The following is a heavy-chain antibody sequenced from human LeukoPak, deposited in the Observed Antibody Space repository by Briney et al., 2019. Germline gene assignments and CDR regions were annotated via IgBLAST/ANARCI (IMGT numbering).Heavy chain of an antibody. V-gene: IGHV4-59*01. Sequence: SETLSLTCTVPGGSMRSYYWSWIRQPPGKGLEWIGYIYYSGSTNYNPSLKSRVTISVDTSKNQFSLKLSSVTAADTAVYYCARDKIYDSGSYSSGLGYWGQGTLVTVSS. D-gene: IGHD3-10*01. CDR1: GGSMRSYY. J-gene: IGHJ4*02. CDR2: IYYSGST. CDR3: ARDKIYDSGSYSSGLGY.